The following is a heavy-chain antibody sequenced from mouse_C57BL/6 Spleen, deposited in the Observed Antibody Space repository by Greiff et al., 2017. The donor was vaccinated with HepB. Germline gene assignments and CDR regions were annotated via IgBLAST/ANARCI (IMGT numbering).Heavy chain of an antibody. D-gene: IGHD2-1*01. CDR3: ARSDYYGNLWFAY. J-gene: IGHJ3*01. CDR1: GYTFIDYN. Sequence: VQLQQSGPELVKPGASVKIPCKASGYTFIDYNMDWVKQSHGKSLEWIGDINPNNGGTIYNQKFKGKATLTVDKSSSTAYMELRSLTSEDTAVYYCARSDYYGNLWFAYWGQGTLVTVSA. V-gene: IGHV1-18*01. CDR2: INPNNGGT.